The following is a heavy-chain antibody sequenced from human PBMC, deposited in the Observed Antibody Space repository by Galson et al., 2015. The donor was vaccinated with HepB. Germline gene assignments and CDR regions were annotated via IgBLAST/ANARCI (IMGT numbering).Heavy chain of an antibody. J-gene: IGHJ4*02. CDR1: GFTFSSYA. CDR3: AKGAQWFGELQTDY. Sequence: LRLSCAASGFTFSSYAMSWVRQAPGKGLEWVSAISGSGGSTYYADSVKGRFTISRDNSKNTLYLQMNSLRAEDTAVYYCAKGAQWFGELQTDYWGQGTLVTVSS. CDR2: ISGSGGST. V-gene: IGHV3-23*01. D-gene: IGHD3-10*01.